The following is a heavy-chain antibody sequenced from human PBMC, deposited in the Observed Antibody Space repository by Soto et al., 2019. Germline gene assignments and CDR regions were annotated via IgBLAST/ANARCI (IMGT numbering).Heavy chain of an antibody. CDR2: MYGGGST. D-gene: IGHD4-17*01. Sequence: EVQRLEAGGGLVQPGWSLRLSCGASGFTFSGTYMTWVGQAPGTGLEWVSGMYGGGSTDYADSVKGRFTISRDNSNNTLYRQMNSLRAEHTAVYYGARAILTTVTGGAFDMCCQATMVTVSS. V-gene: IGHV3-66*01. J-gene: IGHJ3*02. CDR1: GFTFSGTY. CDR3: ARAILTTVTGGAFDM.